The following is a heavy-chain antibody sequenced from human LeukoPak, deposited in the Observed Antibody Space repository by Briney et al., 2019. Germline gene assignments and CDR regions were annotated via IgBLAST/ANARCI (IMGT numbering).Heavy chain of an antibody. D-gene: IGHD6-19*01. J-gene: IGHJ4*02. CDR1: GFTFSSYA. CDR2: IYYSGGT. Sequence: GSLRLSCTASGFTFSSYAMSWIRQPPGKGLEWIGYIYYSGGTNYNPSLKSRVTISVDTSKNQFSLKLSSVTAADTAVYYCASGYSSGWYVYWGQGTLVTVSS. V-gene: IGHV4-59*01. CDR3: ASGYSSGWYVY.